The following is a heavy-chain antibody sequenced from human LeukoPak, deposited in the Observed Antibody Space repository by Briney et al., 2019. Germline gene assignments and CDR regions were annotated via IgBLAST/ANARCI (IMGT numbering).Heavy chain of an antibody. D-gene: IGHD3-22*01. J-gene: IGHJ6*03. CDR3: ARGDYDSRFMDV. Sequence: PGGSLRLSCAASGFTFSDTWMHWVRQAPGEGLVWVSRIRSDGSDTRYAESVKGRFTISRDNAKNTLYLQMNSLRAEDTAVYYCARGDYDSRFMDVWGKGTTVTISS. V-gene: IGHV3-74*01. CDR2: IRSDGSDT. CDR1: GFTFSDTW.